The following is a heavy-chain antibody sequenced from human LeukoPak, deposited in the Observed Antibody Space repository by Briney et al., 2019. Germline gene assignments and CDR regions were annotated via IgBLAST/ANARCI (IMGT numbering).Heavy chain of an antibody. CDR3: ARTTGSFGPVAL. D-gene: IGHD1-14*01. CDR2: ISSSGS. V-gene: IGHV3-11*06. J-gene: IGHJ4*02. Sequence: PGGSLRLSCAASGFTFSDYYMHWLRQAPGKGLEWVSYISSSGSYTHADSVKGRFTISRGNAKNSLYLQMNSLRAEDTALYYCARTTGSFGPVALWGQGTLVTVSS. CDR1: GFTFSDYY.